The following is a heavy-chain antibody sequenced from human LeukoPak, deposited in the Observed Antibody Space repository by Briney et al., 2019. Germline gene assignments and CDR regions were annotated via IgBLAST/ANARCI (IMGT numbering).Heavy chain of an antibody. Sequence: GGPLRLSCAASGFTFSSYSMNWVRQAPGKGLEWVSSISSGSSYIYYADSVKGRFTISRDNSKNTLFLQMNSLRAEDTAVYYCAKAVLVAGLFDYWGQGTLVTVSS. D-gene: IGHD6-19*01. V-gene: IGHV3-21*01. J-gene: IGHJ4*02. CDR3: AKAVLVAGLFDY. CDR1: GFTFSSYS. CDR2: ISSGSSYI.